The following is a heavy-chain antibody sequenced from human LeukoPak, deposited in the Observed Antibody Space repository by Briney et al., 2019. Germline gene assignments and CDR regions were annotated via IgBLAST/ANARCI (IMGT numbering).Heavy chain of an antibody. D-gene: IGHD2-2*01. V-gene: IGHV1-2*06. CDR2: INPNSGGT. CDR3: TRVGSNHNFDY. CDR1: GYTFTAYY. Sequence: ASVKVSCKASGYTFTAYYIHWVRQAPGQGLEWMGRINPNSGGTNFAEKFQGRVTMTRDTSISTAYMELSRLRSDDTAVYYCTRVGSNHNFDYWAREPWSPSPQ. J-gene: IGHJ4*02.